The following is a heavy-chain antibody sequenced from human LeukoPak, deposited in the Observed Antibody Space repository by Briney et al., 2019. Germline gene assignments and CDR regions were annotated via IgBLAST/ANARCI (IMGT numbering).Heavy chain of an antibody. CDR2: KNPKSGGT. Sequence: ASVKVSCMASGYTFTGYYMHWVRPAPGQGREWMGWKNPKSGGTNYAQKFQGRVTMTRDTSISTAYMELSRLRSDDTAVYYCARDLAVRGVNYYYYGMDVWGQGTTVTVSS. J-gene: IGHJ6*02. D-gene: IGHD3-10*01. CDR1: GYTFTGYY. CDR3: ARDLAVRGVNYYYYGMDV. V-gene: IGHV1-2*02.